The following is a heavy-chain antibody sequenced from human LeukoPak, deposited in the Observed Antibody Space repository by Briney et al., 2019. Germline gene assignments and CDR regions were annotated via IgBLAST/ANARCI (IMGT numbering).Heavy chain of an antibody. CDR2: ISSSGSTI. J-gene: IGHJ1*01. Sequence: PGGSLRLSCAASGFTFDDYGMSWVRQAPGKGLEWVSYISSSGSTIYYADSVKGRFTISRDNAKNSLYLQRNSLRAEDTAVYYCARASRDFQHWGQGTLVTVSS. V-gene: IGHV3-11*04. D-gene: IGHD2-2*01. CDR3: ARASRDFQH. CDR1: GFTFDDYG.